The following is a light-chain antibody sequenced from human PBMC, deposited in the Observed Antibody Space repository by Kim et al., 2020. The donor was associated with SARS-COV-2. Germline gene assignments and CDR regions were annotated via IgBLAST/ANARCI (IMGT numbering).Light chain of an antibody. J-gene: IGKJ2*01. CDR1: ERLNSDY. CDR2: VAS. CDR3: QLYGSSPLMYT. Sequence: GEKATLSCRASERLNSDYLAWYQQIPGQPPRLLIFVASSRATGILDRFSGSGSGTDFTLAISRLEPADFAVYYCQLYGSSPLMYTFGQGTKLEI. V-gene: IGKV3-20*01.